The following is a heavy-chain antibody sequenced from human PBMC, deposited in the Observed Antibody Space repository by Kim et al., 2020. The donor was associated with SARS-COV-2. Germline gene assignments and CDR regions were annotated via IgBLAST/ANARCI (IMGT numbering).Heavy chain of an antibody. J-gene: IGHJ4*02. V-gene: IGHV4-39*01. CDR3: ARRRALGSRCFDY. CDR1: GDSISSSTYY. D-gene: IGHD2-15*01. Sequence: SETLSLTCTVSGDSISSSTYYWDWIRQPAGKGLEWIGRIYYSGSTYYNPSLRSRIAISIDTSENQFSLKLSSVTAADTAVYYGARRRALGSRCFDYWGQGTLVTVSS. CDR2: IYYSGST.